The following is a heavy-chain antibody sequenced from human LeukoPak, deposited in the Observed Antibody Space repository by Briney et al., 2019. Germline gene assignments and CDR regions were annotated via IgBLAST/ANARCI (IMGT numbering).Heavy chain of an antibody. CDR3: ARDSSGWYVGAFDI. CDR2: IKQDGSEK. D-gene: IGHD6-19*01. J-gene: IGHJ3*02. Sequence: GGSLRLSCAASGFTFGSSWMTWVRQAPGKGLEWVANIKQDGSEKYYVDSVKGRFTISRDNAKNSLYLQMNSLRAEDTAVYYCARDSSGWYVGAFDIWGQGTMVTVSS. V-gene: IGHV3-7*01. CDR1: GFTFGSSW.